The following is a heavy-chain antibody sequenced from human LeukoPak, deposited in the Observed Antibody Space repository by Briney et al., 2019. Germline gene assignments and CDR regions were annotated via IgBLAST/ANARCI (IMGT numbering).Heavy chain of an antibody. CDR3: ARGYYDFWRTGRHYYYMDV. Sequence: SETLSLTCTVSGGSISSHYWSWLRQPPGKGLEWLGYIYYSGSTNYNPSLKSRVTISVDTSKNQCSLKLSSVTAADTAVYYCARGYYDFWRTGRHYYYMDVWGKGTTVTVSS. D-gene: IGHD3-3*01. CDR2: IYYSGST. CDR1: GGSISSHY. V-gene: IGHV4-59*11. J-gene: IGHJ6*03.